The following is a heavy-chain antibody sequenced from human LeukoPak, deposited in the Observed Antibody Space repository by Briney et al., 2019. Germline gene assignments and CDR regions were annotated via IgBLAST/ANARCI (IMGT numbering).Heavy chain of an antibody. D-gene: IGHD6-19*01. CDR1: GYTFTGYH. CDR3: ARDITVADLGN. Sequence: ASVKVSCKASGYTFTGYHIHWVRQAPGKGLEWMGRINPNSGGTNYAQKFQGRVTMTRVTSIRTAYMELSGLMSGDTAVYYCARDITVADLGNWGQGTLVTVSS. V-gene: IGHV1-2*06. J-gene: IGHJ4*02. CDR2: INPNSGGT.